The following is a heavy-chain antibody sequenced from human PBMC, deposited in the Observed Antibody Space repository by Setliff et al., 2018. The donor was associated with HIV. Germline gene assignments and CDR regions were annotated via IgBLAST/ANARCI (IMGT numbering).Heavy chain of an antibody. CDR3: ARARGPEGYFDS. CDR1: GGSMSSSGPGYY. D-gene: IGHD3-10*01. Sequence: SETLSLTCTVSGGSMSSSGPGYYWGWVRQTPGGGLEWIGSVYYRGRTYYNPSLKSRVTISVDTSKNQLSLKMSSVTAADTAVYYCARARGPEGYFDSWGQGTLVTVSS. V-gene: IGHV4-39*07. CDR2: VYYRGRT. J-gene: IGHJ4*02.